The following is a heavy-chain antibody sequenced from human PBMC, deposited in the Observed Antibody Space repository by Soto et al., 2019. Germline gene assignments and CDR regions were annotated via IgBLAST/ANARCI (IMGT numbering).Heavy chain of an antibody. Sequence: GGSLRLSCAASGFTFSSYAMSWVRQAPGKGLEWVSSISGSGGSTYYADSVKGRFTISRDNSKNTLYLQMNSLRAEDTAVYYCAKAPNDYYYYMDVWGKGTTVTVSS. CDR2: ISGSGGST. J-gene: IGHJ6*03. CDR1: GFTFSSYA. V-gene: IGHV3-23*01. CDR3: AKAPNDYYYYMDV.